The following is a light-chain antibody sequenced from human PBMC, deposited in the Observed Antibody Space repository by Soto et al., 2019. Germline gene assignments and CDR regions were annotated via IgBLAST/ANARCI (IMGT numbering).Light chain of an antibody. CDR2: DDT. CDR1: SSNIGSGSF. Sequence: QSVLTQPRPVCGARGQGVTTSCTGSSSNIGSGSFVHWYRQLPGTAPTLLIFDDTDRASGIPDRFSGSRSGTSASLAITGLQPEDEADYSCHSYDNNLSGFVFGTGTKVTVL. V-gene: IGLV1-40*01. J-gene: IGLJ1*01. CDR3: HSYDNNLSGFV.